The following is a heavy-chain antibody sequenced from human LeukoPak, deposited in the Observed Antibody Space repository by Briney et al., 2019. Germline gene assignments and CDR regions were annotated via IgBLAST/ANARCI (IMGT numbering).Heavy chain of an antibody. V-gene: IGHV1-8*01. CDR3: ARVSRYYDFWSGYYSYYYYGMDV. D-gene: IGHD3-3*01. J-gene: IGHJ6*02. CDR1: GYTFTSYD. CDR2: MNPNSGNT. Sequence: ASVKVSCKASGYTFTSYDINWVRQATGQGLEWMGWMNPNSGNTGCAQKFQGRVTMTRNTSISTAYMELSSLRSEDTAVYYCARVSRYYDFWSGYYSYYYYGMDVWGQGTTVTVSS.